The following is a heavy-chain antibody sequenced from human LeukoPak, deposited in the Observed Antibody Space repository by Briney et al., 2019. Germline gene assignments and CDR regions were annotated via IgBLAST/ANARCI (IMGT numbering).Heavy chain of an antibody. D-gene: IGHD2-2*01. J-gene: IGHJ4*02. CDR1: GYTFTSYG. Sequence: ASVKVSCKASGYTFTSYGISWVRQAPGQGLEWMGWISAYNGNTNYAQKLQGRVTVTTDTSTSTAYMELRSLRSDDTAVYYCAREVPRPNKYDYWGQGTLVTVSS. V-gene: IGHV1-18*01. CDR2: ISAYNGNT. CDR3: AREVPRPNKYDY.